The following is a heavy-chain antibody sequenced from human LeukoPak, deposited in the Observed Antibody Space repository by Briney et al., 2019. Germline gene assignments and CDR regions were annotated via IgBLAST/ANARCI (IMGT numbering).Heavy chain of an antibody. CDR1: GGSISSYY. CDR3: ARGGTAVIAPYAFDI. Sequence: SETLSLTCTVSGGSISSYYWSWIRQPPGKGLEWIGYIYYSGSTNCNPSVKGRVAMLVDTSKKQFSLKLSSLTAADTAVYYCARGGTAVIAPYAFDIWGQGTMVTVSS. V-gene: IGHV4-59*01. J-gene: IGHJ3*02. CDR2: IYYSGST. D-gene: IGHD4-23*01.